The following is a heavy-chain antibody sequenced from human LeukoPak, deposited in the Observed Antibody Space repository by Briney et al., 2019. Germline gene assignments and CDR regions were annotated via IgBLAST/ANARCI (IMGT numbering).Heavy chain of an antibody. CDR3: ARAHSSSSTFDL. V-gene: IGHV3-33*01. CDR2: IWYDGSKK. D-gene: IGHD6-6*01. CDR1: GFTFSDYG. J-gene: IGHJ4*02. Sequence: GRSLRLSCAASGFTFSDYGIHWVRQAPGQGLEWVALIWYDGSKKYYADSVKGRFTISRDNTKNTLYLQLNSLRADDTAVYYCARAHSSSSTFDLWGQGTLVTVSS.